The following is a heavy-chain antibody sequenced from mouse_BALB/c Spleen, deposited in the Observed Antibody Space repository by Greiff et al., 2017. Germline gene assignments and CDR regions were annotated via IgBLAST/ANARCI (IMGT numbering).Heavy chain of an antibody. V-gene: IGHV2-2*02. D-gene: IGHD1-1*01. Sequence: VKLVESGPGLVQPSQSLSITCTVSGFSLTSYGVHWVRQSPGKGLEWLGVIWSGGSTDYNAAFISRLSISKDNSKSQVFFKMNSLQANDTAIYYCARNWDYYGSTWFAYWGQGTLVTVSA. CDR1: GFSLTSYG. CDR2: IWSGGST. CDR3: ARNWDYYGSTWFAY. J-gene: IGHJ3*01.